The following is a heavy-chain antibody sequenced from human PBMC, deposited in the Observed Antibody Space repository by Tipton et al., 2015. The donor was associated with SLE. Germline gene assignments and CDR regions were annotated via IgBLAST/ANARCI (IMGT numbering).Heavy chain of an antibody. V-gene: IGHV3-48*01. Sequence: SLRLSCAASGFTFSSYSMNWVRQAPGKGLEWVSYISSSSSTIYYADSVKCRFTISRDNAKNSLYLQMNSLRAEDTAVYYCARDLGELRAGAFEIWGQGTMLTVSS. D-gene: IGHD1-26*01. J-gene: IGHJ3*02. CDR3: ARDLGELRAGAFEI. CDR1: GFTFSSYS. CDR2: ISSSSSTI.